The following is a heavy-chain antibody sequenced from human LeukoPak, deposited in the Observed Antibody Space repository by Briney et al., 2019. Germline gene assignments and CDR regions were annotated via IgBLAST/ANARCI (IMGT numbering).Heavy chain of an antibody. V-gene: IGHV3-66*02. D-gene: IGHD3-22*01. J-gene: IGHJ4*02. Sequence: PGGSLRLSCGASGFTVSSNYMSWVRQAPGKGLEWVSVIYSGGSTYYTDSVKGRFTISRDNSKNTLYLQMNSLRAEDTAVYYCASLYDSSGYYSTGWSYYFDYWGQGTLVTVS. CDR2: IYSGGST. CDR1: GFTVSSNY. CDR3: ASLYDSSGYYSTGWSYYFDY.